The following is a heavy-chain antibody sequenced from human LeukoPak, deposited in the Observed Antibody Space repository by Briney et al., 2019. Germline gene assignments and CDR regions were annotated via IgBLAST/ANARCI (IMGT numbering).Heavy chain of an antibody. CDR2: IGASGGST. D-gene: IGHD6-13*01. Sequence: GGSLRLSCATSGFTFSSYAMSWVRQAPGKGLEWVSGIGASGGSTYYADSVKGRFTISRDNSKNTLYLQMNSLRAEDTAVYYCARVSRIAAAGELNWFDPWGQGTLVTVSS. J-gene: IGHJ5*02. V-gene: IGHV3-23*01. CDR3: ARVSRIAAAGELNWFDP. CDR1: GFTFSSYA.